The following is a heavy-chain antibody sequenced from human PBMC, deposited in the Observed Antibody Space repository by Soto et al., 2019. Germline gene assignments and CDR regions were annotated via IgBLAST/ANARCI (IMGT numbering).Heavy chain of an antibody. CDR1: GYTLTELS. CDR3: ATDLPHFSSTYYYYYYGMDV. J-gene: IGHJ6*02. Sequence: ASVKVSCKVSGYTLTELSMHWVRQAPGKGLEWMGGFDPEDGETIYAQKFQGRVTMTEDTSTDTAYMELSSLRSEDTAVYYCATDLPHFSSTYYYYYYGMDVWGQGTTVTVSS. CDR2: FDPEDGET. D-gene: IGHD6-13*01. V-gene: IGHV1-24*01.